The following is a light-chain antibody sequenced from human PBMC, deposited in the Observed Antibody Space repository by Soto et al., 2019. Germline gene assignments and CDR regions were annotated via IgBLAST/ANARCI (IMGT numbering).Light chain of an antibody. Sequence: DIVLTQSPDSLAVSLGERSTISCKSSHNVLYSGDNQNYLAWYQQKPGQPPKLLIYAASTLQSGVPSRFSGSGSGTDFTLTISSLQPEDFATYYCQQLNSYPLTFGGGTKGDIK. J-gene: IGKJ4*01. CDR1: HNVLYSGDNQNY. V-gene: IGKV4-1*01. CDR2: AAS. CDR3: QQLNSYPLT.